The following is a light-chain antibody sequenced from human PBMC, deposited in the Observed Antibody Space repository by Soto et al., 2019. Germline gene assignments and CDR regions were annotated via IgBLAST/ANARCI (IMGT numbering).Light chain of an antibody. CDR3: QHRSSWPLT. V-gene: IGKV3-11*01. CDR1: QSVSSY. CDR2: DAS. Sequence: EIVLTQSPVTLSLSPGERATLSCRASQSVSSYLAWYQQKPGQAPRLLIYDASNRATGIPVRFSGSGSGTDFTLTISSLEPEDFAVYYCQHRSSWPLTFGGGTKVEIK. J-gene: IGKJ4*01.